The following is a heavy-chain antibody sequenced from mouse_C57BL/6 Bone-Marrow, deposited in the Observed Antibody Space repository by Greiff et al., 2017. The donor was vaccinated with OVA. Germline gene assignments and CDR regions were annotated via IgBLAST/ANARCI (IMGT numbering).Heavy chain of an antibody. J-gene: IGHJ1*03. D-gene: IGHD1-1*01. CDR3: ARKFLSYYGSSYWYFDV. CDR1: GYSFTDYN. Sequence: EVQLVESGPELVKPGASVKISCKASGYSFTDYNMNWVKQSNGKSLEWIGVINPKYGTTSYNQKFKGKAKLTVDQSASTAYMQLNSLTSEDSAVYYCARKFLSYYGSSYWYFDVWGTGTTVTVSS. V-gene: IGHV1-39*01. CDR2: INPKYGTT.